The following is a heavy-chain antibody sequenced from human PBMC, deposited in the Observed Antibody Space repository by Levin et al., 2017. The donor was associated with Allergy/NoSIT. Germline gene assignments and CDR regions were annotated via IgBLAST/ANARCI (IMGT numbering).Heavy chain of an antibody. J-gene: IGHJ6*02. Sequence: SLKISCAASGFTFDDYAMHWVRQAPGKGLEWVSGISWNSGSIGYADSVKGRFTISRDNAKNSLYLQMNSLRAEDTALYYCAKDIAPGELPNYYYGMDVWGQGTTVTVSS. CDR3: AKDIAPGELPNYYYGMDV. CDR1: GFTFDDYA. CDR2: ISWNSGSI. D-gene: IGHD1-26*01. V-gene: IGHV3-9*01.